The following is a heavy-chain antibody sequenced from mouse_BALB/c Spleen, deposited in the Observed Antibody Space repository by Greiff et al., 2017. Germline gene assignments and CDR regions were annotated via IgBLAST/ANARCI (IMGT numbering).Heavy chain of an antibody. Sequence: EVQLQQFGAELVKPGASVKISCTASGYTFTDFNMDWVHQSPGKSLEWIGDIHPNYDSTSYNQKFKGKATLPVDKSSSTAYLELRSLTSEDTAVYYCARSEDRYYGSSYGTLFAYWGQGTTLTVSS. D-gene: IGHD1-1*01. CDR2: IHPNYDST. CDR1: GYTFTDFN. J-gene: IGHJ2*01. CDR3: ARSEDRYYGSSYGTLFAY. V-gene: IGHV1-18*01.